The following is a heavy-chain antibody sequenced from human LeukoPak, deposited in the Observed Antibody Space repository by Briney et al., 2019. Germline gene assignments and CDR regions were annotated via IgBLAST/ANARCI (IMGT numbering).Heavy chain of an antibody. J-gene: IGHJ4*02. Sequence: GGSLRLSCAASGFTFSSYEMNWVRQAPGKGLEWVSSISSSSSYIYYADSVKGRFTISRDNAKNSLYLQMNSLRAEDTAVYYCARRRYFDYWGQGTLVTVSS. CDR2: ISSSSSYI. CDR1: GFTFSSYE. CDR3: ARRRYFDY. V-gene: IGHV3-21*01.